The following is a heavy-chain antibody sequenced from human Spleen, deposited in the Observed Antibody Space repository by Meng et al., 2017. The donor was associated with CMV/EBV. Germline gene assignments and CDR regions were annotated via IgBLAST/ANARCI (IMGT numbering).Heavy chain of an antibody. CDR2: IYPGDSDT. CDR3: ARRWLQFDFDY. D-gene: IGHD5-24*01. V-gene: IGHV5-51*01. J-gene: IGHJ4*02. CDR1: GYSFTTYW. Sequence: GESLKISCQASGYSFTTYWIGWVRQMPGKGLEWMGIIYPGDSDTRYSPSFQGQVTISADKSISTAYLQWSSLKASDTAMYYCARRWLQFDFDYWGQGTLVTVSS.